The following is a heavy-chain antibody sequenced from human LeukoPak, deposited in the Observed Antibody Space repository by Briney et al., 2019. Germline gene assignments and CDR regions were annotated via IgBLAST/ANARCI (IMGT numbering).Heavy chain of an antibody. CDR2: IYYSGST. CDR3: ARSLRYFDWLSNLYFDY. J-gene: IGHJ4*02. CDR1: GGSISSSSYY. V-gene: IGHV4-39*01. D-gene: IGHD3-9*01. Sequence: PSETLSLTCTVSGGSISSSSYYWGWIRQPPGKGLEWIGSIYYSGSTYYNPSLKSRVTISVDTSKNQFSLKLSSVTAADTAVYYCARSLRYFDWLSNLYFDYWGQGTLVTVSS.